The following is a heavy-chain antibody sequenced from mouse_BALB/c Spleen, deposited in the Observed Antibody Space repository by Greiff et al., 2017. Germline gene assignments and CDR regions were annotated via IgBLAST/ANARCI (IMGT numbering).Heavy chain of an antibody. CDR1: GYTFTSYV. V-gene: IGHV1-14*01. D-gene: IGHD1-1*01. CDR3: ARGTYYYGSSYRY. CDR2: INPYNDGT. J-gene: IGHJ2*01. Sequence: VQLKQSGPELVKPGASVKMSCKASGYTFTSYVMHWVKQKPGQGLEWIGYINPYNDGTKYNEKFKGKATLTSDKSSSTAYMELSSLTSEDSAVYYCARGTYYYGSSYRYWGQGTTLTVSS.